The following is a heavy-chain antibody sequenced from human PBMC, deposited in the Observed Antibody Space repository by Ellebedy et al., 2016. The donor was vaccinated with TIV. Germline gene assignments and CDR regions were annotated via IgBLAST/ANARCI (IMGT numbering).Heavy chain of an antibody. D-gene: IGHD6-19*01. V-gene: IGHV1-3*01. CDR3: ASLSSGWPLEYFQH. J-gene: IGHJ1*01. Sequence: ASVKVSXXASGYTFTGYYMHWVRQAPGQGLEWMGWINAGNGNTKYSQKFQGRVTITRETSASTAYMELSSLRSEDTAVYYCASLSSGWPLEYFQHWGQGTLVTVSS. CDR2: INAGNGNT. CDR1: GYTFTGYY.